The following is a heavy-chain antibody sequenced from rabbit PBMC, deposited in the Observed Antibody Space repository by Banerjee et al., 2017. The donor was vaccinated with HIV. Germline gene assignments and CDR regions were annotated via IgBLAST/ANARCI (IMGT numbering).Heavy chain of an antibody. J-gene: IGHJ4*01. V-gene: IGHV1S47*01. Sequence: QEQLVESGGGLVQPGGSLKLSCKASGFDFSSYGVSWVRQAPGKGLEWIGYITYGGSAYYASWVKGRFAISRDNAQNTVSLQLNRLTAADTATYFCLRRWHRTDLWGPGTLVTVS. CDR2: ITYGGSA. D-gene: IGHD1-1*01. CDR1: GFDFSSYG. CDR3: LRRWHRTDL.